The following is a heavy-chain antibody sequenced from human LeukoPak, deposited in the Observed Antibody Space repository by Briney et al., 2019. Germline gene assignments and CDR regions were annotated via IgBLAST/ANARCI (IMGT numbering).Heavy chain of an antibody. CDR3: ARAVHNLQHFDY. CDR1: GFTFSSYA. J-gene: IGHJ4*02. V-gene: IGHV3-30-3*01. CDR2: ISYDGSNK. D-gene: IGHD4-11*01. Sequence: PGGSLRLSCAAFGFTFSSYAMHWVRQAPGKGLEWVAVISYDGSNKYYADSMKGRFTISRDNSKNTLYLQMNSLRAEDTAVYYCARAVHNLQHFDYWGQGTLVTVSS.